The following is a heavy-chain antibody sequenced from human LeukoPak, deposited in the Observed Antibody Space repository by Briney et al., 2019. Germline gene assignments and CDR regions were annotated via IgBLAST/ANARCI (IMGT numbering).Heavy chain of an antibody. CDR2: IYTRGST. CDR3: ARGWYYGSGDFFDY. CDR1: GGSISSGIYC. V-gene: IGHV4-61*02. D-gene: IGHD3-10*01. Sequence: SETLSLTCTVSGGSISSGIYCWSWSRQPAGEVLGWRGRIYTRGSTNYNPSRKSLFSISVATSKNQFSLKLSSVTAADTAVYYCARGWYYGSGDFFDYWGQGTLVTVSS. J-gene: IGHJ4*02.